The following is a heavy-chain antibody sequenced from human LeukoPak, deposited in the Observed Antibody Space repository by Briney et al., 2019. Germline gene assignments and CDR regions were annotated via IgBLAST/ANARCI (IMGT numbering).Heavy chain of an antibody. CDR1: GGSINNYY. J-gene: IGHJ4*02. D-gene: IGHD6-19*01. Sequence: SETLSLTCTVSGGSINNYYWSWIRQPAGKGLEWIGGFHHSGSTYYNPSLKSRVTISVDTPKNQFSLKLSSVTAADTAVYYCARTSSSGLVGGYYFDYWGQGTLVTVSS. CDR2: FHHSGST. CDR3: ARTSSSGLVGGYYFDY. V-gene: IGHV4-4*07.